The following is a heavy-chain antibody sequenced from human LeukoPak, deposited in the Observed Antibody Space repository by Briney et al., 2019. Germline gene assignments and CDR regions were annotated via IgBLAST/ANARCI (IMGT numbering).Heavy chain of an antibody. CDR2: ISAYNGNT. Sequence: ASVKVSCKASGYTFTSYGISWVRQAPGQGLEWMGWISAYNGNTNYAQKLQGRVTMTTDTSTSTAYMELRSLRSDDTAVYYCAESPPYYDKFHFQHWGQGTLVTVSS. CDR1: GYTFTSYG. CDR3: AESPPYYDKFHFQH. V-gene: IGHV1-18*01. D-gene: IGHD3-22*01. J-gene: IGHJ1*01.